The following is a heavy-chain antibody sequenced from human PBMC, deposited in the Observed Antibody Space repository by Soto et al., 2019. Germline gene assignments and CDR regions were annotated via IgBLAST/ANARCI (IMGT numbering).Heavy chain of an antibody. D-gene: IGHD3-10*01. V-gene: IGHV3-11*01. Sequence: QVQLVESGRGLVKPGGSLRLSCAASGFTFSDYYMSWIRQAPGKGLEWVSYISSSGSTIYYADSVKGRFTISRDNATASLYLQMNSLRAEDTAVYYCASLYGSGSYFGYYYGMDVWGQGTTVTVSS. CDR1: GFTFSDYY. J-gene: IGHJ6*02. CDR3: ASLYGSGSYFGYYYGMDV. CDR2: ISSSGSTI.